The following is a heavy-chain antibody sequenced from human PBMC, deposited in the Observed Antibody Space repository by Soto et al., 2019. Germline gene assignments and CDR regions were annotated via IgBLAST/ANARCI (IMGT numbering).Heavy chain of an antibody. CDR1: GASISTSIYY. Sequence: QLQLQESGPGLVKPSETLSLTCTVSGASISTSIYYWGWIRQPPGQGLEWLGTIYYSGSTYYNPPLNIRINKSVDTSNSQFTLMLSSVTAADSAMYYCARRFEYSTGWYYFDYWGRGTLVTVSS. J-gene: IGHJ4*02. CDR2: IYYSGST. V-gene: IGHV4-39*01. D-gene: IGHD6-19*01. CDR3: ARRFEYSTGWYYFDY.